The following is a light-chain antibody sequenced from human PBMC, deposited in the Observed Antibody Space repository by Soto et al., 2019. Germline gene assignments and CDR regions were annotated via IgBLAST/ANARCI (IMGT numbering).Light chain of an antibody. CDR1: QTVSRN. V-gene: IGKV3-15*01. CDR3: QQYNNWPS. CDR2: DIS. J-gene: IGKJ5*01. Sequence: EVVMTQSPANLSLSPWQIPTIPCRASQTVSRNLAWYQQRPGQAPRLLIYDISNRATGVPARFSGSGSETEFTLTIRSLQSEDFAVYFCQQYNNWPSFGQGTRLEIK.